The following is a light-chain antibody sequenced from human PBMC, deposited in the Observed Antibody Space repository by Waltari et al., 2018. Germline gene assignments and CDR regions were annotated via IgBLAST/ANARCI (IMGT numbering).Light chain of an antibody. Sequence: EIVLTQSPGTLSLSPGESATPPCRTSQSVTRALAWYQQKPGQAPRLLIYGASNRATGIPDRFSGSGSGTDFSLTISRLEPEDFAVYYCQHYLRLPVTFGQGTKVEVK. CDR3: QHYLRLPVT. J-gene: IGKJ1*01. V-gene: IGKV3-20*01. CDR1: QSVTRA. CDR2: GAS.